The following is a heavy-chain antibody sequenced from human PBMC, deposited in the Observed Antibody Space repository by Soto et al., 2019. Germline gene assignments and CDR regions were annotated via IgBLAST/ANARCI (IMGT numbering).Heavy chain of an antibody. CDR1: GFTFSGAA. V-gene: IGHV3-73*01. CDR3: TRLSSGIAAAANWFDP. Sequence: EVQLVESGGGLVQPGGSLKLSCAASGFTFSGAAMHWVRQASGKGLDRVGRIRSKANSYATAYGASVKGRFTISRDDSKNTAYMQMSSLKTEDTAVYYCTRLSSGIAAAANWFDPWGQGTLVTVSS. J-gene: IGHJ5*02. D-gene: IGHD6-13*01. CDR2: IRSKANSYAT.